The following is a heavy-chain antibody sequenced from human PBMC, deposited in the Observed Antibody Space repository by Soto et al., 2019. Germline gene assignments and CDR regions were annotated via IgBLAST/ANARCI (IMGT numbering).Heavy chain of an antibody. CDR2: FDPEDGET. CDR1: GYTLTELS. D-gene: IGHD2-2*01. J-gene: IGHJ6*02. CDR3: ATAVGGSSTSCCTGYYYYGMDV. Sequence: ASVKVSCKVSGYTLTELSMHWVRQAPGKGLEWMGGFDPEDGETIYAQKFQGRVTMTEDTSTDTAYMELSSLRSEDTAVYYCATAVGGSSTSCCTGYYYYGMDVWGQGTTVTVSS. V-gene: IGHV1-24*01.